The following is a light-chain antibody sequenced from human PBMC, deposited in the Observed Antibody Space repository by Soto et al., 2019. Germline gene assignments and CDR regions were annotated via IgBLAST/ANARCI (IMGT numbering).Light chain of an antibody. CDR2: KAS. J-gene: IGKJ2*01. V-gene: IGKV1-5*03. Sequence: DIQMTQSPSTLSASVGDRVTITCRASQSISSWLAWYQQKPGKAPKLLIYKASNLESGVPSRFSGSGSGTEFTLTISSLQPDDFATYYCQQYNSFGTFGQGTKLEIK. CDR1: QSISSW. CDR3: QQYNSFGT.